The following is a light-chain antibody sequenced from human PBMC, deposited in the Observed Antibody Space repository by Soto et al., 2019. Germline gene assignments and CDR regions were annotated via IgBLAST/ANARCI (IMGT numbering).Light chain of an antibody. CDR1: QSLAYSDGNTY. CDR2: MVS. Sequence: DVVMTQSPLSLPVTLGQPASISCRSSQSLAYSDGNTYLNLFQQRPGQSPRRLIYMVSNRDSGVPDRFSGSGSGADFTLKISRVEAEDVGVYYCMQGTHWPPYTFGQGTKLEIK. J-gene: IGKJ2*01. V-gene: IGKV2-30*01. CDR3: MQGTHWPPYT.